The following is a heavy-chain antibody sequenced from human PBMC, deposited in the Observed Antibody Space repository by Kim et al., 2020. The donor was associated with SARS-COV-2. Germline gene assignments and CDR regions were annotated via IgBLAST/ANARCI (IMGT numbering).Heavy chain of an antibody. Sequence: SPDPVKGRFTLPRDNAKNSLYRQMNSLRAEDTAVYYCARTGGSGYYYFDYWGQGTLVTVSS. V-gene: IGHV3-11*01. J-gene: IGHJ4*02. CDR3: ARTGGSGYYYFDY. D-gene: IGHD3-22*01.